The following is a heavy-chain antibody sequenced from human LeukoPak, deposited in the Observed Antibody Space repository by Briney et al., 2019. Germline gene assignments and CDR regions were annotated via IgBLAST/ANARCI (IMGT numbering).Heavy chain of an antibody. CDR3: AREGPWYYFDY. D-gene: IGHD2-8*02. J-gene: IGHJ4*02. CDR2: ISAYNGNT. V-gene: IGHV1-18*04. Sequence: GESLKISCQGSGFRFDIYWIGWVRQAPGQGLEWMGWISAYNGNTNYAQKLQGRVTMTTDTSTSTAYMELRSLRSDDTAVYYCAREGPWYYFDYWGQGTLVTVSS. CDR1: GFRFDIYW.